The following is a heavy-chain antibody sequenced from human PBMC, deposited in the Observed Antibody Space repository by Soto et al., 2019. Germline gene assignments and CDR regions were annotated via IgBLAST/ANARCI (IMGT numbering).Heavy chain of an antibody. Sequence: GGSLRLSCAASGFTFSSYAMHWVRQAPGKGLEWVAVISYDGSNKYYADSVKGRFTISRDNSKNTLYLQMNSLRAEDTAVYYCARAIRTWRLAVAGRGYYFDYWGQGTLVTVSS. CDR3: ARAIRTWRLAVAGRGYYFDY. CDR1: GFTFSSYA. J-gene: IGHJ4*02. CDR2: ISYDGSNK. V-gene: IGHV3-30-3*01. D-gene: IGHD6-19*01.